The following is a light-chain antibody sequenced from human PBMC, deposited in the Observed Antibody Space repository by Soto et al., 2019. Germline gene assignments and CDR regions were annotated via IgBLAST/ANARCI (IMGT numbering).Light chain of an antibody. Sequence: QSAPTQPRSVSGSPGQSVTISCTGTSSDVGGYNYVSWYQQLPGKAPQLIIYDVSKRPSGVPDRFSGSKSGNTASLTISGLQAEDEADYYCCSYAGSYTLVFGGGTKLTVL. V-gene: IGLV2-11*01. J-gene: IGLJ2*01. CDR3: CSYAGSYTLV. CDR2: DVS. CDR1: SSDVGGYNY.